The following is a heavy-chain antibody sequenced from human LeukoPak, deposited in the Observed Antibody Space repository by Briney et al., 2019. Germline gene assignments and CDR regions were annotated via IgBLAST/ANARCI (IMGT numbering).Heavy chain of an antibody. CDR3: ARGDTAMVSGLDY. D-gene: IGHD5-18*01. J-gene: IGHJ4*02. CDR1: GYTFTGYY. Sequence: ASVKVSCKASGYTFTGYYMHWVRQAPGQGLEWMGWISPNSGGTNYAQKFQGRVTMTRDTSISTAYMELSRLRSDDTAVYYCARGDTAMVSGLDYWGQGTLVTVSS. V-gene: IGHV1-2*02. CDR2: ISPNSGGT.